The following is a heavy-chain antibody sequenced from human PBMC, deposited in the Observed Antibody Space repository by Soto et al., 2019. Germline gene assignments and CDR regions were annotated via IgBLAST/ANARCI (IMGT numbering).Heavy chain of an antibody. Sequence: SETLSLTCTVSGGSISSNYWTWIRQPPGQGLEWIGYVYNSGSSNYNPSLKSRGTISEDTYKSQVSLKVNSMTAADTAVYYCARYRREAVAGYTLDKWGQGILVTVSS. CDR1: GGSISSNY. CDR3: ARYRREAVAGYTLDK. J-gene: IGHJ4*02. V-gene: IGHV4-59*01. D-gene: IGHD6-13*01. CDR2: VYNSGSS.